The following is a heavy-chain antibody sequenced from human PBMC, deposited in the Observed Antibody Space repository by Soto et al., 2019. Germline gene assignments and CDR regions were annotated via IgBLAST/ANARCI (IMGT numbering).Heavy chain of an antibody. D-gene: IGHD3-9*01. CDR1: GFTFSSYC. Sequence: RRLSCAASGFTFSSYCMHWVRQDPGKGLEWVAVISYDGSNKYYADSVKGRFTISRDNSKITLYLQMNSLRAEDTAVYYCAKDGGVLRYLSWFDPWGQGTLVAVSS. J-gene: IGHJ5*02. CDR3: AKDGGVLRYLSWFDP. CDR2: ISYDGSNK. V-gene: IGHV3-30*18.